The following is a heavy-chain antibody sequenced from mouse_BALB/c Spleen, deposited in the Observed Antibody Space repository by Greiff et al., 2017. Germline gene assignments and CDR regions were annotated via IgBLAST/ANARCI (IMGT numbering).Heavy chain of an antibody. CDR1: GYTFTSYW. Sequence: QVQLKQSGAELAKPGASVKMSCKASGYTFTSYWMHWVKQRPGQGLEWIGYINPSTGYTEYNQKFKDKATLTADKSSSTAYMQLSSLTSEDSAVYYCAKGAYYYWYFDVWGAGTTVTVSS. CDR3: AKGAYYYWYFDV. V-gene: IGHV1-7*01. J-gene: IGHJ1*01. CDR2: INPSTGYT. D-gene: IGHD2-10*01.